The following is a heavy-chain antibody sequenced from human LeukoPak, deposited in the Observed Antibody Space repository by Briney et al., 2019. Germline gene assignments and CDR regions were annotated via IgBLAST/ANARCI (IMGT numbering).Heavy chain of an antibody. CDR2: INPNSGGT. CDR3: ARGRGVGARFRYNWFDP. Sequence: ASVKVSCKASGYTFTGYYMHWVRQAPGQGLEWMGWINPNSGGTNYAQKFQGRVTMTRDTSISTAYMELSRLRSDDTAVYYCARGRGVGARFRYNWFDPWGQGTLVTVSS. D-gene: IGHD1-26*01. CDR1: GYTFTGYY. J-gene: IGHJ5*02. V-gene: IGHV1-2*02.